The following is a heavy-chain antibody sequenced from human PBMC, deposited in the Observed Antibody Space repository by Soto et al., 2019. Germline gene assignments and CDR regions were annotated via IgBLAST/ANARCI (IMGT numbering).Heavy chain of an antibody. J-gene: IGHJ6*02. D-gene: IGHD2-8*01. Sequence: ASVKVSCKASGYTFTSYGISWVRQAPGQGLEWMGWISAYNGNTNYAQKLQGRVTMTTDTSTSTAYMELRSLRSDDTAVYYCARLEVYVDNYYYYYGMDVWGQGTTVTVYS. CDR2: ISAYNGNT. CDR3: ARLEVYVDNYYYYYGMDV. CDR1: GYTFTSYG. V-gene: IGHV1-18*04.